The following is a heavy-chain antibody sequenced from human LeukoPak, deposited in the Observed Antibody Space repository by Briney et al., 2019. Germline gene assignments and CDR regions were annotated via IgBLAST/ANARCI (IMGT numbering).Heavy chain of an antibody. CDR2: ISGNGGST. V-gene: IGHV3-23*01. CDR1: GFTFSGYA. J-gene: IGHJ4*02. Sequence: PGGSLRLSCAASGFTFSGYAMSWVRQAPGKGLGLVSSISGNGGSTYYADSVKGRFTISRDMSKNTLNLQMNSLRVEDTAMFYCARDLSFGSLDFRGQGTLVTVSS. D-gene: IGHD1-26*01. CDR3: ARDLSFGSLDF.